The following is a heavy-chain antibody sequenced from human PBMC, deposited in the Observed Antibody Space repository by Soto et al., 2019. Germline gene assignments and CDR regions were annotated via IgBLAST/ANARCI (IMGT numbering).Heavy chain of an antibody. J-gene: IGHJ4*02. D-gene: IGHD3-22*01. CDR2: ISSSRSTI. Sequence: EVQLVESGGGLVKPGGSLRLSCAASGFTFSTCDMSWVRQAPGKGLEWVSSISSSRSTIYYADSVKGRFTIPRDNATNSLYRQMNSLRAADTAVYYRASPRDSSGYHPYYWGQGTLVTVSS. V-gene: IGHV3-21*01. CDR3: ASPRDSSGYHPYY. CDR1: GFTFSTCD.